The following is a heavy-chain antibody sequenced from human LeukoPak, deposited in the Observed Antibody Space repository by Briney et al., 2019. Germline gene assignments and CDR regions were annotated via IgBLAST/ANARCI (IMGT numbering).Heavy chain of an antibody. CDR1: GYTFTGYY. J-gene: IGHJ4*02. CDR2: INPNSGGT. CDR3: ARDTWNDLHYFDY. D-gene: IGHD1-1*01. Sequence: ASVKVSCKASGYTFTGYYMHWVRQAPGQGLEWMGWINPNSGGTTYAQKFQGRVTMTRDTSISTAYMELSRLRSDDTAVYYCARDTWNDLHYFDYWGQGTLVTVSS. V-gene: IGHV1-2*02.